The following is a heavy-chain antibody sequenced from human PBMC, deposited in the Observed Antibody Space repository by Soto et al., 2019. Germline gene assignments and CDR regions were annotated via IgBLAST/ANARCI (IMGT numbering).Heavy chain of an antibody. CDR3: ARGDILTGYYIDYYYYGMDV. CDR2: INHSGST. J-gene: IGHJ6*02. Sequence: PSETLSLTCAVYGGSFSGYYWSWIRQPPGKGLEWIGEINHSGSTNYNPSLKSRVTISVDTSKNQFSLKLSSVTAADTAVYYCARGDILTGYYIDYYYYGMDVWGQGTTVT. CDR1: GGSFSGYY. D-gene: IGHD3-9*01. V-gene: IGHV4-34*01.